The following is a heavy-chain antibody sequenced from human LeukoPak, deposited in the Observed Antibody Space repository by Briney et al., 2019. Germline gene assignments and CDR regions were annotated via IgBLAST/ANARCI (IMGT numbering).Heavy chain of an antibody. D-gene: IGHD3-9*01. CDR3: ARGQYDILTGYYFDY. V-gene: IGHV1-8*01. CDR2: MNPNSGNT. Sequence: ASVKVSCKASGYTFTSYDINWVRQATGQGLEWMGWMNPNSGNTGYAQKFQGRVTMARNTSISTAYMELSSLRSEDTAVYYCARGQYDILTGYYFDYWGQGTLVTVSS. CDR1: GYTFTSYD. J-gene: IGHJ4*02.